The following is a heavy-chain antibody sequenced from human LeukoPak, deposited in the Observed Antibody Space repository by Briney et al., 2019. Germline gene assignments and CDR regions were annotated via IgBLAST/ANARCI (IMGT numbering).Heavy chain of an antibody. V-gene: IGHV4-59*01. J-gene: IGHJ4*02. CDR3: ARETSSYDFWSGYLDY. CDR2: IYYSGST. CDR1: GGSISSYY. D-gene: IGHD3-3*01. Sequence: SETLSLTCTVSGGSISSYYWSWIPQPPGKGLEWIGYIYYSGSTNYNPSPKSRVTISVDTSKNQFSLKLSSVTAADTAVYYCARETSSYDFWSGYLDYWGQGTLVTVSS.